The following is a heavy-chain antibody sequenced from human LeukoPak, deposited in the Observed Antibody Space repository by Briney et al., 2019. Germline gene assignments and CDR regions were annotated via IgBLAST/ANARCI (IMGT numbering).Heavy chain of an antibody. CDR2: IYYSGST. V-gene: IGHV4-39*06. D-gene: IGHD6-13*01. CDR3: ARVRTAAAGLIDY. J-gene: IGHJ4*02. Sequence: SETLSLTCTVSGGSISSSSYYWGWIRQPPGKGLEWIGSIYYSGSTYYNPSLKSRVTISVDTSKNQFPLKLSSVTAADTAVYYCARVRTAAAGLIDYWGQGTLVTVSS. CDR1: GGSISSSSYY.